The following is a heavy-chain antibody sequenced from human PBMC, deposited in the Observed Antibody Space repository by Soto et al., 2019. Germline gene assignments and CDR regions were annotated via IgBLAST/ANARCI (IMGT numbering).Heavy chain of an antibody. D-gene: IGHD4-4*01. CDR1: GGSISSYY. CDR2: IYYSGST. V-gene: IGHV4-59*01. CDR3: ARRSPGTVSYYYYGMDV. Sequence: SETLSLTCTVSGGSISSYYWIWIRQPPGKGLEWIGYIYYSGSTNYNPSLKSRVTISVDTSKNQFSLKLSSVTAADTAVYYCARRSPGTVSYYYYGMDVWGQGTTVTVSS. J-gene: IGHJ6*02.